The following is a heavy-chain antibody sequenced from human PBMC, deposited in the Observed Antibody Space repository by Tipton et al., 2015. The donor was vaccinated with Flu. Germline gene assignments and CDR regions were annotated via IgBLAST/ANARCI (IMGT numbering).Heavy chain of an antibody. CDR3: ARTRGDFWSGYSPYGMDV. D-gene: IGHD3-3*01. V-gene: IGHV3-7*01. CDR2: IKQDGSEK. CDR1: GFTFSSYW. J-gene: IGHJ6*02. Sequence: SLRLSCAASGFTFSSYWMSWVRQAPGKGLEWVANIKQDGSEKYYVDSVKGRFTISRDNAKNSLYLQMNSLRAEDTAVYYCARTRGDFWSGYSPYGMDVWGQGTTVTVSS.